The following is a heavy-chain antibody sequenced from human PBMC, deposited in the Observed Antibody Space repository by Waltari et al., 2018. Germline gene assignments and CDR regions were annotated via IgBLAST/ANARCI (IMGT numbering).Heavy chain of an antibody. J-gene: IGHJ6*03. CDR2: IKQDGSEK. Sequence: EVQLVESGGGSVQPGGSLRLSCAASGFTFSSYGMSWVRQAPGKGLEWVANIKQDGSEKYYVDSVKGRFTISRDNTKNSLYLQMDSLRAEDTAVYYCARDSRYLDVWGIGTTVTVSS. CDR1: GFTFSSYG. V-gene: IGHV3-7*01. CDR3: ARDSRYLDV.